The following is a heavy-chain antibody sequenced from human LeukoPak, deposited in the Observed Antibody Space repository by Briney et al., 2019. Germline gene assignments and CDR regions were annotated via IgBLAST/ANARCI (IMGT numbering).Heavy chain of an antibody. J-gene: IGHJ3*02. CDR2: IYSGGSGGST. CDR3: ARRGRAAHAFDI. D-gene: IGHD6-6*01. V-gene: IGHV3-23*03. CDR1: GFTFSSYA. Sequence: GGSLRLSCAASGFTFSSYAMTWVRQAPGKGLEWVSVIYSGGSGGSTYYADSVKGRFTISRDNSKNTLYLQMNSLRAEDTALYYCARRGRAAHAFDIWGQGAMVTVSS.